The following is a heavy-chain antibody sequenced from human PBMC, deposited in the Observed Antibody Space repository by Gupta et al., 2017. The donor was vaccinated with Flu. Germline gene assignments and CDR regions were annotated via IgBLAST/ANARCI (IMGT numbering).Heavy chain of an antibody. D-gene: IGHD6-19*01. V-gene: IGHV3-23*01. Sequence: EVQLLESGGGLVQPGGSLRLSCAASGFTFSSYAMSWVRQAPGKGLEWVSAISGSGGSTYYADSVKGRFTISRDNSKNTLYLQMNSLRAEDTAVYYCAKVRMGGQWLVRYYYYYGMDVWGQGTTGTVSS. CDR3: AKVRMGGQWLVRYYYYYGMDV. J-gene: IGHJ6*02. CDR2: ISGSGGST. CDR1: GFTFSSYA.